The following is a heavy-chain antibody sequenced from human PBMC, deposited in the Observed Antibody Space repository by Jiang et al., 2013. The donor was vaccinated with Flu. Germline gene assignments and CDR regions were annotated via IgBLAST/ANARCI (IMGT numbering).Heavy chain of an antibody. V-gene: IGHV5-51*01. J-gene: IGHJ3*02. D-gene: IGHD2-21*02. CDR3: ARRGTPSYCGGDCYPRGDAFDI. Sequence: GAEVKKPGESLKISCKGSGYSFTSYWIGWVRQMPGKGLEWMGIIYPGDSDTRYSPSFQGQVTISADKSISTAYLQWSSLKASDTAMYYCARRGTPSYCGGDCYPRGDAFDIWGQGTMVTGLF. CDR1: GYSFTSYW. CDR2: IYPGDSDT.